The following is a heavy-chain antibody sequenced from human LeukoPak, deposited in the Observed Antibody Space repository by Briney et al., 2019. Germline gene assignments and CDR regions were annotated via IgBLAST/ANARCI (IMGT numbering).Heavy chain of an antibody. J-gene: IGHJ5*02. V-gene: IGHV4-59*01. D-gene: IGHD3-22*01. CDR1: GGSLSRYY. CDR3: ARARYRRSSGFDL. CDR2: IYYSGST. Sequence: PAETLSLTCAVSGGSLSRYYWSWVRQPPGKGLEGIGHIYYSGSTNYNPSLNTRVTISVDTSKNQFSLKLSSVTAADTAVYYCARARYRRSSGFDLWGQGTLVTVSS.